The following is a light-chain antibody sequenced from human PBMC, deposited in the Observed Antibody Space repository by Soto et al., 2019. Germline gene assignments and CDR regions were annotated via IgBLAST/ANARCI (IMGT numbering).Light chain of an antibody. V-gene: IGKV3-15*01. CDR2: RAS. J-gene: IGKJ2*01. CDR3: QQYHDWPPYT. Sequence: IVMTQSPATLSVSPVESATLSCRDSQHNNSNLAWYQQKPGQAPRLLIYRASTMATGIPARFSGSGSGTEFTLTISSLQSEDFAVYYCQQYHDWPPYTFGQGTKVDIK. CDR1: QHNNSN.